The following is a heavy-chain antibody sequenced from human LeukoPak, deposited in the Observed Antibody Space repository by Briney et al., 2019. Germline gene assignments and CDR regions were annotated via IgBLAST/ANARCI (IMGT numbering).Heavy chain of an antibody. Sequence: GGSLRLSCAASGFIFRSHGMNWVRQAPGKGLDWVAFIRNDGSNKYYADSVKGRFTISRDNSKNTLYLQMNSLRGEDTAAYYCAKDQGSGAFDYWGQGTLVTVSS. CDR2: IRNDGSNK. CDR3: AKDQGSGAFDY. V-gene: IGHV3-30*02. J-gene: IGHJ4*02. D-gene: IGHD6-19*01. CDR1: GFIFRSHG.